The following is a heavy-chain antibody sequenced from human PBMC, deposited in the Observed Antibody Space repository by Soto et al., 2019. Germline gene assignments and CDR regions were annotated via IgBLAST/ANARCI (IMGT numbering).Heavy chain of an antibody. J-gene: IGHJ6*02. V-gene: IGHV3-33*01. CDR1: GFTVNNYA. Sequence: QVQVVESGGGVVQPGRSLRLSCAASGFTVNNYAMHWVRQAPGKGLEWVAVIWSDGSMKYYADSVRGRLTISRETSTNTLYLEMNSLRVEDTALYYCARDLGGEYVAYYYGMDVWGQGTTVTVS. CDR3: ARDLGGEYVAYYYGMDV. D-gene: IGHD4-17*01. CDR2: IWSDGSMK.